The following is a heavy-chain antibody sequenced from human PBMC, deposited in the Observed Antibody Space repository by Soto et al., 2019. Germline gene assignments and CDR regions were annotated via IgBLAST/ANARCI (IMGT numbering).Heavy chain of an antibody. V-gene: IGHV4-31*03. Sequence: QVQLQESGPGLVKPSQTLSLTCTVSGGSISSGGYYWSWIRQHPGKGLEWIGYIYYSGSTYYNPSLKSRVTRSVDTSKNQFSLKLSSVTAADTAVYYCARWPYYDFWSGYYDHSVRDYFDYWGQGTLVTVSS. D-gene: IGHD3-3*01. CDR3: ARWPYYDFWSGYYDHSVRDYFDY. CDR1: GGSISSGGYY. CDR2: IYYSGST. J-gene: IGHJ4*02.